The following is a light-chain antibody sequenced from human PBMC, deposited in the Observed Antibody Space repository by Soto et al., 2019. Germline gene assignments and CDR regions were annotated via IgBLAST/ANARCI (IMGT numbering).Light chain of an antibody. CDR2: DAS. J-gene: IGKJ1*01. Sequence: DIRMTQSPSTLSASVGDRVTITCRASQSINSWLAWYQQKPGKAPNLLIYDASNLESGVPSRFSGSGSGTEFTLTITSLQPGHFATYYCQQYHALWTFGQGTKVEIK. V-gene: IGKV1-5*01. CDR1: QSINSW. CDR3: QQYHALWT.